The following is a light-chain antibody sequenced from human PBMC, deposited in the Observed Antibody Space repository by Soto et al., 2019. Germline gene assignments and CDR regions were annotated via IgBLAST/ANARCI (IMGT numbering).Light chain of an antibody. Sequence: QSVLTQPPSVSGTPGQRVTISCSGSSSNIGRNTVNWYQQLPGTAPKFLMYSFNERPSGVPDRFSGSKSGTSASLAIRGLQFADEADYYCAAWDDSRNGYVFGTGTKLTVL. CDR1: SSNIGRNT. J-gene: IGLJ1*01. V-gene: IGLV1-44*01. CDR2: SFN. CDR3: AAWDDSRNGYV.